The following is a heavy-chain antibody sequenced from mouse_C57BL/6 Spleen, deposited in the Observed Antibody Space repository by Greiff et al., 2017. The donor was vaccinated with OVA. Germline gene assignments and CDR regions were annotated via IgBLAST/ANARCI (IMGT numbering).Heavy chain of an antibody. V-gene: IGHV1-50*01. Sequence: QVQLKQPGAELVKPGASVKLSCKASGYTFTSYWMQWVKQRPGQGLEWIGEIDPSDSYTNYNQKFKGKATLTVDTSSSTAYMQLSSLTSEDSAVYYCARSYSNPYYFDYWGQGTTLTVSS. CDR2: IDPSDSYT. CDR3: ARSYSNPYYFDY. J-gene: IGHJ2*01. D-gene: IGHD2-5*01. CDR1: GYTFTSYW.